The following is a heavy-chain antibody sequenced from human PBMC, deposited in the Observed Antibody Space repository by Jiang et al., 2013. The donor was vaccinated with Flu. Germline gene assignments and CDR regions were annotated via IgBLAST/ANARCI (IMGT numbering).Heavy chain of an antibody. CDR1: GDSISSSSCY. V-gene: IGHV4-39*01. D-gene: IGHD1-26*01. CDR2: IYSGST. Sequence: PGLVKPSETLSLTCAVSGDSISSSSCYWGWIRQPPGKGLEWIASIYSGSTYYNPSLKSRVTMSVDTSKNQFSLNLRSVTAADTAVYYCARQWDDTGNYYARAHFDSWGQGPWSPSPQ. J-gene: IGHJ4*02. CDR3: ARQWDDTGNYYARAHFDS.